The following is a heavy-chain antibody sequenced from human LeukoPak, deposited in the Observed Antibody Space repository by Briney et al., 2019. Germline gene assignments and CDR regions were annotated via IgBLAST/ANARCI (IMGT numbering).Heavy chain of an antibody. CDR2: IYDSAST. CDR3: ACLTTADAFDT. J-gene: IGHJ3*02. Sequence: SGTLSLTCTAPGAPIRGDTWGWGRHTPRKGSGWIGYIYDSASTNSNPSLESPVTISVDPSNNQSSLKLSSVTAADTAVYYCACLTTADAFDTRGQGPMATVSS. CDR1: GAPIRGDT. V-gene: IGHV4-59*01. D-gene: IGHD3-22*01.